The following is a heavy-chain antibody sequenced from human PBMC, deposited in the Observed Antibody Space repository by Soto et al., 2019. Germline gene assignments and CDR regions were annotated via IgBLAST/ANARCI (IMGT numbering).Heavy chain of an antibody. CDR1: GSSIRSGDYH. D-gene: IGHD2-2*01. Sequence: SETLSLTCTVSGSSIRSGDYHWTWIRQSPGKGLEWIGYISKSGTAKYNPSLSTRVSISVDTSRNQFSLRLNFVSAADTAVYYCDRSSRDRIIACPSFDSWGQGKLVTVSS. CDR3: DRSSRDRIIACPSFDS. J-gene: IGHJ5*01. CDR2: ISKSGTA. V-gene: IGHV4-30-4*01.